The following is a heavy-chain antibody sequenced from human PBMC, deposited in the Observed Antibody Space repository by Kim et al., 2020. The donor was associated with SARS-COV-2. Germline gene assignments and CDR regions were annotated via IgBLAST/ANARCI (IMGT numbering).Heavy chain of an antibody. D-gene: IGHD3-10*01. J-gene: IGHJ4*02. CDR3: AKYGSGSYGGSGYFDY. CDR2: ISGSGGST. V-gene: IGHV3-23*01. CDR1: GFTFSSYA. Sequence: GGSLRLSCAASGFTFSSYAMSWVRQAPGKGLEWVSAISGSGGSTYYADSVKGRFTISRDNSKNTLYLQMNSLRAEDTAVYYCAKYGSGSYGGSGYFDYWGQGPLVTVSS.